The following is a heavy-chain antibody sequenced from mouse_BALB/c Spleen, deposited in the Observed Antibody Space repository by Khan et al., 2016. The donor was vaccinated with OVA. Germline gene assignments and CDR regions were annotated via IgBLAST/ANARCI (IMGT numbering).Heavy chain of an antibody. CDR2: VSTGGSYT. D-gene: IGHD1-1*01. CDR1: GFTFSTYG. J-gene: IGHJ3*01. CDR3: AKLAYYYVREGFAY. V-gene: IGHV5-6*01. Sequence: DVHLVESGGDLVKPGGSLKLSCAASGFTFSTYGMSWVRQAPDKRLEWVATVSTGGSYTYYPDSVKGRFTITRDNAKNTLYLQMSGLRSEDTAMFSCAKLAYYYVREGFAYWRQGTLVTVSA.